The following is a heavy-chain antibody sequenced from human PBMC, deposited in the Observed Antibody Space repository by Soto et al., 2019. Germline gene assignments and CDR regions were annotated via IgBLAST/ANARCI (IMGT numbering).Heavy chain of an antibody. CDR2: INPSGGST. Sequence: QVQLVQSGAEVKKPGASVKVSCKASGYTFTSYYMHWVRQAPGQGLERMGIINPSGGSTSYAQKFQGRVTMTRDTSTSTVYMELSSLRSEDTAVYYCARDAPAAPFDYWGQGTLVTVSS. V-gene: IGHV1-46*03. J-gene: IGHJ4*02. CDR1: GYTFTSYY. D-gene: IGHD2-2*01. CDR3: ARDAPAAPFDY.